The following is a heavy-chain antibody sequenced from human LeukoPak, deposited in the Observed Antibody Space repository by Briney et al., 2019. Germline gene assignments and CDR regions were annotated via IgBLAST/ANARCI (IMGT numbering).Heavy chain of an antibody. Sequence: GGSLRLSCAASGFTLSSYSMNWVRQAPGKGLEWVSYISSSSSTIYYADSVKGRFTISGDNAKNSLYLQMNSLRAEDTAVYYCARALRGEGSGATGHYWGQGTLVTVSS. J-gene: IGHJ4*02. V-gene: IGHV3-48*01. D-gene: IGHD3-10*01. CDR1: GFTLSSYS. CDR2: ISSSSSTI. CDR3: ARALRGEGSGATGHY.